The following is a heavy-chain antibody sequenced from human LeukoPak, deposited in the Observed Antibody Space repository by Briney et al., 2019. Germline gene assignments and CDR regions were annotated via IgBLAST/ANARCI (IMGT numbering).Heavy chain of an antibody. Sequence: GGSLRLSCAASGFTFSSYSMNWVRQAPGKGLEWVSYISSSGSTIYYADSVKGRFTLSRDNTKNSLFLHMNNLRAEDTAVYYCARDPGYWAVYYFDYWAQGTLVTVSS. D-gene: IGHD2-8*02. CDR3: ARDPGYWAVYYFDY. CDR2: ISSSGSTI. CDR1: GFTFSSYS. J-gene: IGHJ4*02. V-gene: IGHV3-48*04.